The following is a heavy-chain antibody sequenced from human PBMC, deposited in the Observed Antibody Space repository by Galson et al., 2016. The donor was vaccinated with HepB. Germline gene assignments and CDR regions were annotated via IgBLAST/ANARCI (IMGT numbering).Heavy chain of an antibody. Sequence: SLRLSCAASGFTFSSYAMSWVRQAPGKGLEWVSAMSGNGGTTYYADAVQGRYTILRDNSKNTVYLQVNSLRAEDTAVYFCAKQSPGRTGVPPYYYYYYGIDVWGPGTTVTVSS. CDR1: GFTFSSYA. J-gene: IGHJ6*02. CDR3: AKQSPGRTGVPPYYYYYYGIDV. D-gene: IGHD1-1*01. V-gene: IGHV3-23*01. CDR2: MSGNGGTT.